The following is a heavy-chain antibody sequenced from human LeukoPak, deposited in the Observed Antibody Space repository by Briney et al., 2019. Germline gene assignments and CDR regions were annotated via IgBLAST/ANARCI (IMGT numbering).Heavy chain of an antibody. V-gene: IGHV3-7*03. CDR1: GFTFSSYW. J-gene: IGHJ4*02. Sequence: GGSLGLSCAASGFTFSSYWMTWVRQAPGRGLEWVANIKQDGSEKYYVDSVKGRFTISRDNAKNSVYLEMNSLRAEDTAVYYCAREKFLEWYAVAGTFGYFDYWGQGTLVTVSS. CDR2: IKQDGSEK. D-gene: IGHD6-19*01. CDR3: AREKFLEWYAVAGTFGYFDY.